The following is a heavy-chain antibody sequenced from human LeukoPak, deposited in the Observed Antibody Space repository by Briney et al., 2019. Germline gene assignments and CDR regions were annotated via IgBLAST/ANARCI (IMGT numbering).Heavy chain of an antibody. Sequence: GGSLRLSCAASGFTFSSYAMSWVRQAPGKGLEWVSGISGSGGSTYYADSVKGRFTISRNNSKNTLFLQMNSLWAEDTAGYYGAKDRGCTGFSGNVESWGQGTMVTVAS. V-gene: IGHV3-23*01. CDR1: GFTFSSYA. J-gene: IGHJ3*01. D-gene: IGHD2-8*02. CDR3: AKDRGCTGFSGNVES. CDR2: ISGSGGST.